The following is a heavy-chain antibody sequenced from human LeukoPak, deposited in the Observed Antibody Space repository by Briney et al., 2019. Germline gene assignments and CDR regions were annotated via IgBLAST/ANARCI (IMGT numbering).Heavy chain of an antibody. D-gene: IGHD3-3*01. J-gene: IGHJ4*02. CDR1: GYTLTSYD. Sequence: ASVKVSCKASGYTLTSYDINWVRQATGQGLEWMGWMNPNSGNTGYAQKFQGRVTMTRNTSISTAYMELSSLRSEDTAVYYCARGLSTNDYDFWSGYYYYFDYWGQGTLVTVSS. CDR2: MNPNSGNT. V-gene: IGHV1-8*01. CDR3: ARGLSTNDYDFWSGYYYYFDY.